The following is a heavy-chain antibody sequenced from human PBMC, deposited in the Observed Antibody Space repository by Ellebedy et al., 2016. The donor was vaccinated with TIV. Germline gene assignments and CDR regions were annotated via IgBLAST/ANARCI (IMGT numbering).Heavy chain of an antibody. Sequence: GESLKISXAASGFTFSSYGMHWVRQAPGKGLEWVAVISYDGSNKYYADSVKGRFTISRDNSKNTLYLQMNSLRAEDTAVYYCAKDLIAVAGIWYGMDVWGQGTTVTVSS. CDR1: GFTFSSYG. J-gene: IGHJ6*02. CDR2: ISYDGSNK. D-gene: IGHD6-19*01. CDR3: AKDLIAVAGIWYGMDV. V-gene: IGHV3-30*18.